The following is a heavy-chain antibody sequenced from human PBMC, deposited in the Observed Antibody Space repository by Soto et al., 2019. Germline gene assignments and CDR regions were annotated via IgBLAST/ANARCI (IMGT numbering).Heavy chain of an antibody. CDR2: IIPIFGTA. D-gene: IGHD3-22*01. CDR3: ARGDNSSGYKDYYGMDV. CDR1: GGTFTSYA. Sequence: QVQLVQSGAEVTKPGSSVKVSCKASGGTFTSYAISWVRQVPGHGLEWVGGIIPIFGTANYAQKLQGRVTITADESTSTAYMELSSLRSEDTAVYYCARGDNSSGYKDYYGMDVWGQGTTVTVSS. V-gene: IGHV1-69*01. J-gene: IGHJ6*02.